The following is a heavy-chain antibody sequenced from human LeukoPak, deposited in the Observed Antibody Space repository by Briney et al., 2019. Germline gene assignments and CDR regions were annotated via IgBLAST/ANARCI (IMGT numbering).Heavy chain of an antibody. CDR2: IRSKTYGVTT. Sequence: PGRSLRLSCAASGFTFADAWMTWVRQAPGIGLEWVGRIRSKTYGVTTDYAAPVKGRFTISTDDSKTTLYLQMNSLKTEDTAVYYCTTGGTKGYWGQGTLVTVSS. D-gene: IGHD1-26*01. V-gene: IGHV3-15*01. CDR1: GFTFADAW. CDR3: TTGGTKGY. J-gene: IGHJ4*02.